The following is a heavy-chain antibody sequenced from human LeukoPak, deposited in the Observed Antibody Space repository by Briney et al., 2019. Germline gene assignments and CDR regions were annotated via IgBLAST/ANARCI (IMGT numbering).Heavy chain of an antibody. V-gene: IGHV1-18*01. D-gene: IGHD5-12*01. CDR1: GGTFSGYA. CDR3: ARSYSGYDEEDY. Sequence: ASVKVSCKASGGTFSGYAISWVRQTPGQGLEWMGWISAYNGNTYYAQKLQGRVTMTTDTSTSTAYMELRSLRSDDTAVYYCARSYSGYDEEDYWGQGTLVTVSS. J-gene: IGHJ4*02. CDR2: ISAYNGNT.